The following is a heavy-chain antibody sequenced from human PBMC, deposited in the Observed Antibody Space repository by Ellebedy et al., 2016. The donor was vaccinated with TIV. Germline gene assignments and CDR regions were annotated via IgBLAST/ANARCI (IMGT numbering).Heavy chain of an antibody. CDR1: GFTVITDY. V-gene: IGHV3-66*01. CDR3: ARNRDANGWYVDL. J-gene: IGHJ5*02. CDR2: IYSGAA. Sequence: GESLKISCAASGFTVITDYMSWVRLAPGKGLEWVSTIYSGAAYHGDSVKGRFTVSRDSSKNTVYLQMNSLRVEDTALYFCARNRDANGWYVDLWGQGTLVTVSS. D-gene: IGHD6-19*01.